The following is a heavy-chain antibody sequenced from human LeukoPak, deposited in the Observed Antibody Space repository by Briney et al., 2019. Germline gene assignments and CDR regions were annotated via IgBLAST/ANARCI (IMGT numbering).Heavy chain of an antibody. D-gene: IGHD3-10*01. CDR3: AKGGNWFEKSDY. CDR2: IRYDGSAQ. V-gene: IGHV3-30*02. Sequence: SGGSLRLSCAAPGITFRNYGMQWVRQAPGKGLEWVAFIRYDGSAQFYADSVKARVTISRDNSKNTLYLQMNSLRVEDTAVYYCAKGGNWFEKSDYWGQGTLVTVSS. J-gene: IGHJ4*02. CDR1: GITFRNYG.